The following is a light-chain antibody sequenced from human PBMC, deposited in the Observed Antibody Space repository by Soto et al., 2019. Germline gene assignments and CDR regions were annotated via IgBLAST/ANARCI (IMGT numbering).Light chain of an antibody. CDR1: QSVSNY. CDR3: QERSNWPGLT. CDR2: DAS. Sequence: EIVLTQSPATLSLSPGERATLSCRASQSVSNYLAWYQQKPGQAPRLLISDASNRATGIPARFSGSGSGTDFTLTISSLEPEDFAVYYCQERSNWPGLTFGGGTKVDI. V-gene: IGKV3-11*01. J-gene: IGKJ4*01.